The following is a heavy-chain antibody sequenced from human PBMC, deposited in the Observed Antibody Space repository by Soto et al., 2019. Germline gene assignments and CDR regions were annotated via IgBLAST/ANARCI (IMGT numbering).Heavy chain of an antibody. V-gene: IGHV3-15*07. CDR3: STGGYYFDY. D-gene: IGHD3-16*01. Sequence: GGSLRLSCAASGFTFSDYAMNWVRQAPGKGLEWVGRIKSKYDGGTTDYAAPVKGKFTISRDDSRNTVYLQMNSLKTEDTAVYYCSTGGYYFDYWGQGTPVTVSS. J-gene: IGHJ4*02. CDR2: IKSKYDGGTT. CDR1: GFTFSDYA.